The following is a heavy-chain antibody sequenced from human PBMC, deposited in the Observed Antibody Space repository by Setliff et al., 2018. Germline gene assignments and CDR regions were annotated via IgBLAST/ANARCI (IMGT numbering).Heavy chain of an antibody. D-gene: IGHD3-10*01. CDR1: GFTFSSFE. CDR2: IGGSGPII. V-gene: IGHV3-48*03. CDR3: ARDRGLRGFDV. Sequence: GGSLRLSCAASGFTFSSFEMNWVRQAPGKGLDWVSYIGGSGPIIYYADFVKGRFTVSRDNARNSLYLQMNSLSAEDTAVYYCARDRGLRGFDVWGQGTMVTVSS. J-gene: IGHJ3*01.